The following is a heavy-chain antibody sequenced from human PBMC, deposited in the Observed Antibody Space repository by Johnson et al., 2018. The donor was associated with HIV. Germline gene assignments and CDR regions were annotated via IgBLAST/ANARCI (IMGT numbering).Heavy chain of an antibody. V-gene: IGHV3-30*19. CDR1: GFTLSKHA. CDR3: ARDLIKQQFLEWLSEGYGVFDI. D-gene: IGHD3-3*01. J-gene: IGHJ3*02. Sequence: QVQLVESGGRVVQPGRSLRLSCAASGFTLSKHAMHWVRQAPGKGLEWVAVISYDGSNKYYADSVKGRFIISRDNSKKTLDLQTNSLRAEDTAVYYCARDLIKQQFLEWLSEGYGVFDIWGQGTMVTVSS. CDR2: ISYDGSNK.